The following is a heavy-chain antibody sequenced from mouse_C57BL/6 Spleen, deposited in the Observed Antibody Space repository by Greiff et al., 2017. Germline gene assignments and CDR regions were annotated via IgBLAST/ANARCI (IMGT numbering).Heavy chain of an antibody. V-gene: IGHV1-52*01. CDR3: AGEGEGQLRHYYFDD. J-gene: IGHJ2*01. D-gene: IGHD3-2*02. CDR2: IDPSDSET. CDR1: GYTFTSYW. Sequence: QVQLQQPGAELVRPGSSVKLSCKASGYTFTSYWMHWVKQRPIQGLEWIGNIDPSDSETHYNQKFKDKATLTVDKSSSTAYMQLSSLTSADSAVYDCAGEGEGQLRHYYFDDWGQGTTLTVSS.